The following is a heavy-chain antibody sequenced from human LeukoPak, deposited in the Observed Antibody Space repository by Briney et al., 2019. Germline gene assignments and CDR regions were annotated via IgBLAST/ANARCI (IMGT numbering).Heavy chain of an antibody. CDR1: GFTVSSNY. Sequence: PGGSLRLSCAASGFTVSSNYMSWVRQAPGKGLEWVSYISSSSSTIYYADSVKGRFTISRDNAKNSLYLQMNSLRAEDTAVYYCARDTLYYDFWSGYIDYWGQGTLVTVSS. V-gene: IGHV3-48*01. J-gene: IGHJ4*02. CDR2: ISSSSSTI. CDR3: ARDTLYYDFWSGYIDY. D-gene: IGHD3-3*01.